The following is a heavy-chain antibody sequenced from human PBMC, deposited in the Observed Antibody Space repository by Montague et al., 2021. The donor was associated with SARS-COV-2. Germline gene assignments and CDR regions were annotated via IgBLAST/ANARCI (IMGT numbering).Heavy chain of an antibody. J-gene: IGHJ5*02. D-gene: IGHD3-3*01. CDR2: IYYSGST. CDR1: GGSISSSSYY. V-gene: IGHV4-39*01. CDR3: ARHEANRITIFGVVIYNGGFDP. Sequence: SETLSLTSTVSGGSISSSSYYWGWIRQPPGKGLEWIGSIYYSGSTYYNPSLKSRVTISVDTSKNQFSLKLSSVTAADTAVYYCARHEANRITIFGVVIYNGGFDPWGQGTLVTVSS.